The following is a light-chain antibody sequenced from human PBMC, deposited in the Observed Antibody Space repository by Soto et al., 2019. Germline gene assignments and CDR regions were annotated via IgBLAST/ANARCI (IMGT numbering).Light chain of an antibody. J-gene: IGKJ3*01. V-gene: IGKV3-15*01. CDR2: GAS. CDR3: QQYTKWPR. CDR1: QSVGSN. Sequence: EIVMTQSPATLSVCPGERATLSFRASQSVGSNLAWYQQKPGQAPRLLIYGASTRANGIPARFSGTGSGTEFTLTISSLQSDDFALYYCQQYTKWPRFGPGTKVAIK.